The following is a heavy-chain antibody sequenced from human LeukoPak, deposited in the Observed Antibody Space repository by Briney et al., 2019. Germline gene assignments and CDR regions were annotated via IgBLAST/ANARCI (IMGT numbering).Heavy chain of an antibody. CDR3: ARASTPRRYCSSTSCYSEYFQH. V-gene: IGHV4-34*01. CDR1: GGSFSGYY. J-gene: IGHJ1*01. CDR2: INHSGST. Sequence: SETLSLTCAVYGGSFSGYYWSWIRQPPGKGLEWIGEINHSGSTNYNPSLKSRVTISVDTSKNQFSLKLSPVTAADTAVYYCARASTPRRYCSSTSCYSEYFQHWGQGTLVTVSS. D-gene: IGHD2-2*01.